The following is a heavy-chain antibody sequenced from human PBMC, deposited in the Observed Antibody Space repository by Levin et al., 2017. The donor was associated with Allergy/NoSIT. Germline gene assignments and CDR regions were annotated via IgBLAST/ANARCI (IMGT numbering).Heavy chain of an antibody. Sequence: PSETLSLTCAVYGGSFSGYYWSWIRQPPGKGLEWIGEINHSGSTNYNPSLKSRVTISVDTSKNQFSLKLSSVTAADTAVYYCARPRGRRYSSGWPFDYWGQGTLVTVSS. CDR3: ARPRGRRYSSGWPFDY. CDR1: GGSFSGYY. CDR2: INHSGST. V-gene: IGHV4-34*01. D-gene: IGHD6-19*01. J-gene: IGHJ4*02.